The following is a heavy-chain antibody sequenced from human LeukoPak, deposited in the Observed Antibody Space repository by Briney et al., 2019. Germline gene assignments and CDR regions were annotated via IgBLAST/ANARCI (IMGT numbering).Heavy chain of an antibody. CDR3: ARAKRWLQFSQNWFDP. Sequence: PSETLSLTCAVYGGSFSGYYWSWIRQPPGKGLEWIGEINHSGSTNHNPSLKSRVTISVDTSKNQFSLKLSSVTAADTAVYYCARAKRWLQFSQNWFDPWGQGTLVTVSS. CDR1: GGSFSGYY. J-gene: IGHJ5*02. CDR2: INHSGST. D-gene: IGHD5-24*01. V-gene: IGHV4-34*01.